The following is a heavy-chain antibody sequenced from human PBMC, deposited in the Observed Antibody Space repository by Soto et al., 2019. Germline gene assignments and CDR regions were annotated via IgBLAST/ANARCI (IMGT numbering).Heavy chain of an antibody. J-gene: IGHJ3*02. CDR3: AAGYTTGPDAFDI. D-gene: IGHD6-13*01. Sequence: GESRKSACSGSGYNVANDWSGWVLQMPAKSLECMGMSGPGDSETKNSPSLQGQITMSVDKSDSSAYLQWRSLKASDTAMYYCAAGYTTGPDAFDIPGPGPMGTVSS. CDR1: GYNVANDW. CDR2: SGPGDSET. V-gene: IGHV5-51*01.